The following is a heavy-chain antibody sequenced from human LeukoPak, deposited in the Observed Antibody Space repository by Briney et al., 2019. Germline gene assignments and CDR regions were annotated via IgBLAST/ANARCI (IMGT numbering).Heavy chain of an antibody. CDR2: IYYSGST. D-gene: IGHD3-10*01. CDR1: GGSISSYY. J-gene: IGHJ4*02. V-gene: IGHV4-59*01. CDR3: AREVDYGSGSSHFDY. Sequence: SETLSLTCTVSGGSISSYYWSWIRQPPGKGLEWIGYIYYSGSTNYNPSLKSRVTISVDTSKNQFSLKLSSVTAADTAVYYCAREVDYGSGSSHFDYWGQGTLVTVSS.